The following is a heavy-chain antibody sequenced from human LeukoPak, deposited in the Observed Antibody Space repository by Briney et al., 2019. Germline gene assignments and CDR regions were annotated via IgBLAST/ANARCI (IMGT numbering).Heavy chain of an antibody. CDR2: IIPIFGTA. J-gene: IGHJ5*02. Sequence: ASVKVSCKASGGTFSSYAISWVRQAPGQGLEWMGGIIPIFGTANYAQKFQGRVTMTSDTSTSTVYMELSSLRSEDTAVYYCARGLSPWTRCSSTNCPNWFDPWGQGTLVTVSS. V-gene: IGHV1-69*05. D-gene: IGHD2-2*01. CDR3: ARGLSPWTRCSSTNCPNWFDP. CDR1: GGTFSSYA.